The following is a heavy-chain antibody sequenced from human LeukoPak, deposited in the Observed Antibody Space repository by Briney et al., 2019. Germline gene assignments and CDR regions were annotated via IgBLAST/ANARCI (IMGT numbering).Heavy chain of an antibody. CDR3: ARDLPHNYYDSSGYYLGAFDI. J-gene: IGHJ3*02. CDR2: IYYSGST. Sequence: SETLSLTCTVSGGSISSYYWSWIRQPPGKGLEWIGFIYYSGSTYYNPSLKSRVTISVDTSKNQFSLKLSSVTAADTAVYYCARDLPHNYYDSSGYYLGAFDIWGQGTMVTVSS. V-gene: IGHV4-59*12. D-gene: IGHD3-22*01. CDR1: GGSISSYY.